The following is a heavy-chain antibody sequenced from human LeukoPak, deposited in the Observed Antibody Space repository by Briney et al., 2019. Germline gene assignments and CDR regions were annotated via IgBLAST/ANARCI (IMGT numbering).Heavy chain of an antibody. V-gene: IGHV3-23*03. Sequence: GGSLRLSCAASGFTFSTYAMSWVRQAPGKGLEWVSVIYSGGSTYYADSVKGRFTISRDNSRNTLYLQMNSLRAEDTAVYYCAKDHDHENQWFDPWGQGTLVTVSS. D-gene: IGHD2/OR15-2a*01. CDR1: GFTFSTYA. J-gene: IGHJ5*02. CDR2: IYSGGST. CDR3: AKDHDHENQWFDP.